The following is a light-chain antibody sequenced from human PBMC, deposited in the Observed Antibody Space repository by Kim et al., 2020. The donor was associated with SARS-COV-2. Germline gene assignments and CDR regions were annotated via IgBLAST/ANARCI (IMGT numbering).Light chain of an antibody. CDR2: AAS. V-gene: IGKV1-39*01. Sequence: ASVGDRVTITCRASQSISSYVNWYQQKPAKAPKLLIYAASGLQSGVPSRFSGSGSGTDFTLTISSLQPEDFATYSCQQSYSTPLTFGGGTKVEIK. CDR1: QSISSY. J-gene: IGKJ4*01. CDR3: QQSYSTPLT.